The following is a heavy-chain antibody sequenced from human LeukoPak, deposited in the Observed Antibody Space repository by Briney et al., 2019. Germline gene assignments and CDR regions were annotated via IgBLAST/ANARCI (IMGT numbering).Heavy chain of an antibody. D-gene: IGHD3-3*01. Sequence: SETLSLTCTVSGGSISSYYWSWIRQPARKGLEWIGRIYTSGGTNYNPSLKSRVTMSVDTSKNQFSPKLSSVTAADRAVYYWARDHYDFWGGRKGWWFDPWGQGTLVTVSS. CDR3: ARDHYDFWGGRKGWWFDP. J-gene: IGHJ5*02. CDR2: IYTSGGT. V-gene: IGHV4-4*07. CDR1: GGSISSYY.